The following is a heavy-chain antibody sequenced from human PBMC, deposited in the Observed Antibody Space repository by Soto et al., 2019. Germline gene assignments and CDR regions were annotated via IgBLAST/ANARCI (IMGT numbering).Heavy chain of an antibody. J-gene: IGHJ6*03. CDR2: IYYSGST. CDR3: ARRREDTAWYSSSWTRDRSIYYYYYYMDV. Sequence: SETLSLTCTVSGGSISSYYWSWIRQPPGKGLEWIGYIYYSGSTNYNPSLKSRVTISVDTSKNQFSLKLSSVTAADTAGYYCARRREDTAWYSSSWTRDRSIYYYYYYMDVWGKGTTVTVSS. D-gene: IGHD6-13*01. V-gene: IGHV4-59*08. CDR1: GGSISSYY.